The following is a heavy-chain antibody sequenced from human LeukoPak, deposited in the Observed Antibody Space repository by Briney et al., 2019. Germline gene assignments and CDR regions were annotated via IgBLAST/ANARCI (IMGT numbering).Heavy chain of an antibody. CDR3: AKDEALQYYYGSETSGIDY. CDR1: GFIFGSYW. CDR2: IKQDGSEQ. Sequence: GGSLRLSCAGSGFIFGSYWMSWVRQAPGKGLEWVANIKQDGSEQYYVDSVKGRFTISRDNSKNTLYLQTNSLRPEDTAVYYCAKDEALQYYYGSETSGIDYWGQGTLVTVSS. J-gene: IGHJ4*02. D-gene: IGHD3-10*01. V-gene: IGHV3-7*01.